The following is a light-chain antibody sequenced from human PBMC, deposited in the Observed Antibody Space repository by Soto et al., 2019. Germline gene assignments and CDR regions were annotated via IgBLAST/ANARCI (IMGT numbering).Light chain of an antibody. Sequence: DMQMTQSPSPLAASVGARVTITCRASQIISSWLAWYQQKPGKAPKLLMYDASSLESGVPSRFSGSGSGTEFTLSISSLQPDDFGTYYCQQYDEHSITFGQGTRLEIK. J-gene: IGKJ5*01. CDR3: QQYDEHSIT. V-gene: IGKV1-5*01. CDR2: DAS. CDR1: QIISSW.